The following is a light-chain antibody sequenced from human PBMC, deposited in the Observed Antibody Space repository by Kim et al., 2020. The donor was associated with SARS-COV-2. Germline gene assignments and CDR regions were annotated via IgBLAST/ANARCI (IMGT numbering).Light chain of an antibody. CDR2: DTG. V-gene: IGLV7-46*01. Sequence: PGETVTLTCASSTGAVPPTHYPYWFQKKPGEVPRTLIFDTGSRHSWTPARFSGSLSGDKAVLTLAGAQPEDEGDYYCLLSFSGIRVFGGGTQLTVL. CDR3: LLSFSGIRV. J-gene: IGLJ3*02. CDR1: TGAVPPTHY.